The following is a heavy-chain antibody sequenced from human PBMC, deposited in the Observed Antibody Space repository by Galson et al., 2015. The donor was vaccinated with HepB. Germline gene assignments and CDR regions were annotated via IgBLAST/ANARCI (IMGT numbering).Heavy chain of an antibody. V-gene: IGHV1-24*01. D-gene: IGHD3-10*01. CDR1: GYTLTELS. CDR3: ATDLVWAKGVITPFDY. J-gene: IGHJ4*02. Sequence: SVKVSCKVSGYTLTELSMHWVRQAPGKGLEWMGGFDPEDGETIYAQKFQGRVTMTEDTSTDTAYMELSSLRSEDTAVYYCATDLVWAKGVITPFDYWGQGTLVTVSS. CDR2: FDPEDGET.